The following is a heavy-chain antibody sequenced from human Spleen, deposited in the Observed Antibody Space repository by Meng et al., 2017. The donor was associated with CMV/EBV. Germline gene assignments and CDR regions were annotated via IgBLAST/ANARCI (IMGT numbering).Heavy chain of an antibody. D-gene: IGHD5-24*01. CDR1: AGSVRNGSSS. CDR2: IYYSGTT. J-gene: IGHJ4*02. Sequence: SAGSVRNGSSSWSSIRQPPGKGLEWIGYIYYSGTTNYNPSLKSRVTISVDTSKKQFSLKLSSVTAADTAVYYCARDALRDGYIDYWGQGTLVTVSS. V-gene: IGHV4-61*01. CDR3: ARDALRDGYIDY.